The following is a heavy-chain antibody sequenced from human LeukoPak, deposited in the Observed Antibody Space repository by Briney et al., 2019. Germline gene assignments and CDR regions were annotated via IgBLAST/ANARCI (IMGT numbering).Heavy chain of an antibody. J-gene: IGHJ4*02. CDR3: ARDSSTKWDGGLFDF. Sequence: GGSLRLSCEASGFPFSGYNLHWVRQAPGKGLEWVALVSHDGPSKYYADSVEGRFTISRDNANNSLYLQMNSLRAEDTAIYYCARDSSTKWDGGLFDFWGQGTRVTVSS. CDR1: GFPFSGYN. CDR2: VSHDGPSK. D-gene: IGHD1-26*01. V-gene: IGHV3-30*04.